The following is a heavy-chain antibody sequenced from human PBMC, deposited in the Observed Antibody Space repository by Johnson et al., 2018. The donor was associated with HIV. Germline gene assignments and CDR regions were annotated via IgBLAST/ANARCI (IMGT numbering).Heavy chain of an antibody. CDR3: AREREISRPFNIVLVVYAIAEWTHDAFDI. CDR2: ISYDGSNK. Sequence: QVQLVESGGGVVQPGRSLRLSCAASGFTFSSYGMHWVRQAPGKGLEWVAVISYDGSNKYSADSVKGRFTISRANSKNTLYLQMNSLRAEDTAVYYCAREREISRPFNIVLVVYAIAEWTHDAFDIWGQGTMVTVSS. D-gene: IGHD2-8*02. CDR1: GFTFSSYG. V-gene: IGHV3-30*03. J-gene: IGHJ3*02.